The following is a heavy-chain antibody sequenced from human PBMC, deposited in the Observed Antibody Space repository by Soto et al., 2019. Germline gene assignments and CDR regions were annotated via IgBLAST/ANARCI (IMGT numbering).Heavy chain of an antibody. CDR1: GLTFSTFA. V-gene: IGHV3-23*01. Sequence: GGSLRLSCAASGLTFSTFAMSWVRQAPGKGLDWVSTISETGSNTYYADSVKGRFTISRDNSKNTLYLQVNSLRAEDTAVYYCAKSRSSWYASYFDYWGQGTLVTVSS. J-gene: IGHJ4*02. CDR3: AKSRSSWYASYFDY. CDR2: ISETGSNT. D-gene: IGHD6-13*01.